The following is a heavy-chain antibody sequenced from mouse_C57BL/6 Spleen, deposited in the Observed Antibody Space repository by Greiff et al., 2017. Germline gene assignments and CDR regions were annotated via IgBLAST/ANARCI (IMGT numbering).Heavy chain of an antibody. J-gene: IGHJ3*01. D-gene: IGHD2-14*01. Sequence: QVQLQQPGAELVKPGASVKLSCKASGYTFTSYWLPWVKQRPGRGLEWIGRIDPNSGGTKYNEKFKSKATLTVDKPSSTAYMQLSRLTSEDSAVYCGTSEKGILGGFAYWGQGTLVTVSA. CDR3: TSEKGILGGFAY. CDR2: IDPNSGGT. V-gene: IGHV1-72*01. CDR1: GYTFTSYW.